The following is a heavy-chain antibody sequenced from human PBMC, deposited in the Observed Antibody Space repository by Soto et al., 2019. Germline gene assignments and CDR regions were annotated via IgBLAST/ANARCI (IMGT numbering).Heavy chain of an antibody. Sequence: SGGSLRLSCAASGFTFSSYAMHWVRQAPGKGLEWVAVISYDGSNKYYADSVKGRFTISRDNSKNTLYLQMNSLRAEDTAVYYCARDDSKEAEHYYYGMDVXGQGTTVTVS. D-gene: IGHD4-4*01. CDR3: ARDDSKEAEHYYYGMDV. J-gene: IGHJ6*02. V-gene: IGHV3-30-3*01. CDR1: GFTFSSYA. CDR2: ISYDGSNK.